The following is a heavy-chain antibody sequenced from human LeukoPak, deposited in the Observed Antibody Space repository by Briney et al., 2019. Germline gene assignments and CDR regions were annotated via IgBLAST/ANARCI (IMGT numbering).Heavy chain of an antibody. V-gene: IGHV3-74*01. CDR1: GFTFSNHW. Sequence: GGSLRLSCAASGFTFSNHWMHWVRQAPGKGLVWVSHINGDGSSTSYADSVKGRFTISRDNAKNTVFLQMNSLRAEDTAVYYCARDARYSFQLWGQGTLVTVSS. D-gene: IGHD4-11*01. J-gene: IGHJ1*01. CDR3: ARDARYSFQL. CDR2: INGDGSST.